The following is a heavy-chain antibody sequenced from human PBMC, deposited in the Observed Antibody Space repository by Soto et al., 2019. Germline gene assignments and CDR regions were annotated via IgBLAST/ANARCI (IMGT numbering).Heavy chain of an antibody. Sequence: GGSLRLSCAASGFTFSSYAMHWVRQAPGKGLEWVAVISYDGSNKYYADSVKGRFTISRDNSKNTLYLQMNSLRAEDTAVYYCARGYHDTSGYYAIWFDPWGQGTLVTVSS. CDR1: GFTFSSYA. V-gene: IGHV3-30-3*01. CDR3: ARGYHDTSGYYAIWFDP. CDR2: ISYDGSNK. D-gene: IGHD3-22*01. J-gene: IGHJ5*02.